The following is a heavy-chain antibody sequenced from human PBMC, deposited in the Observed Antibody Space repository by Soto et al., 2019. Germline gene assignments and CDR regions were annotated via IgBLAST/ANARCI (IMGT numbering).Heavy chain of an antibody. Sequence: PVESLKISCSASGDSLSFYWIGWVRQMPWKGLEWMAIMYPDDSDIRYSPSFEAHVTISADKSTSTAFLQWSSLKASDTAMYYCATAYVYDFENSNYYRDAFDIWGQGTLVTVSS. V-gene: IGHV5-51*01. CDR3: ATAYVYDFENSNYYRDAFDI. CDR2: MYPDDSDI. D-gene: IGHD3-22*01. J-gene: IGHJ3*02. CDR1: GDSLSFYW.